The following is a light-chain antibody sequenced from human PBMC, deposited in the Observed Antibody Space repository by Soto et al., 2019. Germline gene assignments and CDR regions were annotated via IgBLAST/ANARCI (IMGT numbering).Light chain of an antibody. CDR3: AAWDDTLYGFV. Sequence: QSVLAQPPSASGTPGQRVTMSCSGSRSSIGSNSVKWYQQLPGTAPKLLIHTNDQRPSGVPDRFSGSKSGTSASLAISGLQSEDEADYYCAAWDDTLYGFVFGTGTKVTLL. CDR1: RSSIGSNS. CDR2: TND. J-gene: IGLJ1*01. V-gene: IGLV1-44*01.